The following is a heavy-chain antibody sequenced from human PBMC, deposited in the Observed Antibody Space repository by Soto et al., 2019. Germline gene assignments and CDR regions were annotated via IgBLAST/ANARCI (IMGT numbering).Heavy chain of an antibody. CDR1: GGSISSGGYY. V-gene: IGHV4-31*03. Sequence: QVQLQESGPGLVKPSQTLSLTCTVSGGSISSGGYYWSWIRQHPGKGLEWIGYIYYSGSTYYNPSLKSRVTISVDTSKNQFSLKLSSVTAADTAVYYCARDLGNCSGGSCYSFNWFDPWGQGTLVTVSS. D-gene: IGHD2-15*01. CDR2: IYYSGST. J-gene: IGHJ5*02. CDR3: ARDLGNCSGGSCYSFNWFDP.